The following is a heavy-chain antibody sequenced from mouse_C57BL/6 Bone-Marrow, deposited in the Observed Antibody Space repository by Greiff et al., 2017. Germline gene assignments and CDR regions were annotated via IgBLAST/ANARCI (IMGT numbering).Heavy chain of an antibody. CDR2: ISYSGST. J-gene: IGHJ4*01. V-gene: IGHV3-8*01. CDR1: GYSITSDY. CDR3: ARWGGYYAMDY. Sequence: EVKVVESGPGLAKPSQTLSLTCSVTGYSITSDYWNWIRKFPGHNLEYMGYISYSGSTYYNPSLKSRISITRDTSKNQYYLQLNSVTTGDTATDYCARWGGYYAMDYWGQGTSVTVSS.